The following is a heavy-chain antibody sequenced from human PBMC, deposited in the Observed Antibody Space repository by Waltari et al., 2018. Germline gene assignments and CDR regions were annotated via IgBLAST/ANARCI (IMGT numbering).Heavy chain of an antibody. V-gene: IGHV3-74*01. Sequence: EVQLVESGGGLVQPGGSLRLPCAVSGITFSSSWLNWVRQAPGKGLGWVSRVNTEGSSTTYADSVKGRFTISRDNAKNTLFLQMNSLRAEDTAVYYCASSGKEGYWGQGTLVTVSS. CDR2: VNTEGSST. CDR3: ASSGKEGY. J-gene: IGHJ4*02. CDR1: GITFSSSW.